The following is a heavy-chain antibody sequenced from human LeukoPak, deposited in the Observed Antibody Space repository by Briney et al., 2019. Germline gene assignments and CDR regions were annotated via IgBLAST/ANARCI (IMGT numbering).Heavy chain of an antibody. CDR3: ARDRYSSGWYPHYYYGMDV. CDR2: TYYRSKWYN. V-gene: IGHV6-1*01. Sequence: SQTLSLTCAISGDSVSSNSAVWNWIRQSPSRGLEWLGRTYYRSKWYNDYAVSVKSRITINPDTSKNQFSLQLNSVTPEDTAVYYCARDRYSSGWYPHYYYGMDVWGQGTTVTVSS. D-gene: IGHD6-19*01. J-gene: IGHJ6*02. CDR1: GDSVSSNSAV.